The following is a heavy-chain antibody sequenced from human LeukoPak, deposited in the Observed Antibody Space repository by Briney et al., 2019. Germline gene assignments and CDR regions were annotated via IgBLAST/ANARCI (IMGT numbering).Heavy chain of an antibody. V-gene: IGHV4-34*01. CDR3: ARGLWSSGYFDY. CDR2: INHSGST. D-gene: IGHD6-19*01. Sequence: PSETLSLTCAVYGGSFSGYYWSWIRQPPGKGLEWIGEINHSGSTNYNPSLKSRVTISVDTSKNQFSLKLSSVTAADTAVYYCARGLWSSGYFDYWGQGTLVTVSS. CDR1: GGSFSGYY. J-gene: IGHJ4*02.